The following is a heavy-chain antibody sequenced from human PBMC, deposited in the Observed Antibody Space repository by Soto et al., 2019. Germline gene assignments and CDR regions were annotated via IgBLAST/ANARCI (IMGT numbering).Heavy chain of an antibody. Sequence: QVQLMESGGGVVQPGRSLRLSCAASGFTFSTYGIHWVRQAPGKGLEWVAVIWYDGSDGSSKYYVDSVKGRFTISRDNSKKTLYLQMNTLRAEDTALYYCARDQGYCSGGSCSSYGLDVWGQGTTVTVS. CDR2: IWYDGSDGSSK. CDR3: ARDQGYCSGGSCSSYGLDV. V-gene: IGHV3-33*01. CDR1: GFTFSTYG. D-gene: IGHD2-15*01. J-gene: IGHJ6*02.